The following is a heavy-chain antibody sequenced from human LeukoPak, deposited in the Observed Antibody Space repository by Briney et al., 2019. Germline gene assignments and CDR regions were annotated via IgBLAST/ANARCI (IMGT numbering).Heavy chain of an antibody. Sequence: GSLRLSCAASGFIVSSNYMSWVRQAPGKGLEWVSLIYSGGTTYYADSVKGRFTISRDNSKNTLYLQMNSLRAEDTAVYYCARLRGWFDYWGQGTLVTVSS. CDR2: IYSGGTT. J-gene: IGHJ4*02. D-gene: IGHD6-19*01. CDR1: GFIVSSNY. V-gene: IGHV3-53*01. CDR3: ARLRGWFDY.